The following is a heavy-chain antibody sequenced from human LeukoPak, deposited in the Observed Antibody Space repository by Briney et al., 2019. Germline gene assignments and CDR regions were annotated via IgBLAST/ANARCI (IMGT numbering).Heavy chain of an antibody. J-gene: IGHJ4*02. Sequence: PSETLSLTCSVSGYSISNYYWTWIRQPPGKGLEWIGYIYYRGSTNYNPSLKSRVTIAVDTSKNQFSLKLNSVTAADTAVYYCARSAYSSGWYDYWGQGTLVTVSS. V-gene: IGHV4-59*01. D-gene: IGHD6-19*01. CDR2: IYYRGST. CDR1: GYSISNYY. CDR3: ARSAYSSGWYDY.